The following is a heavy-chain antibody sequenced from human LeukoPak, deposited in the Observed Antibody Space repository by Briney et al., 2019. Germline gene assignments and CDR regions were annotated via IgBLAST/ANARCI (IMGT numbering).Heavy chain of an antibody. J-gene: IGHJ3*02. CDR1: GGSFSGYY. Sequence: PSETLSLTCAVYGGSFSGYYWSWIRQPPGKGLEWIGEINHSGSTNYNPSLKSRVTISVDTSKNQFSLKLSSVTPEDTAVYYCASAQVDISAFDIWGQGTMVTVSS. D-gene: IGHD5-12*01. CDR3: ASAQVDISAFDI. CDR2: INHSGST. V-gene: IGHV4-34*01.